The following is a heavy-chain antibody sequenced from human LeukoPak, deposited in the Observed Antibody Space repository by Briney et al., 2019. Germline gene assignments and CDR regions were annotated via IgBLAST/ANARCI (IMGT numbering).Heavy chain of an antibody. Sequence: PGGSLRLSCAASGFTLSSYWMHWVRQAPGKGLVWVSRIKSDGRTNYADSVKGRFTISRDNAKNTVSLQMNSLRAEDTDVYYCARAPSDIGGYYPEYFRHWGQGTLVIVSS. V-gene: IGHV3-74*01. J-gene: IGHJ1*01. CDR3: ARAPSDIGGYYPEYFRH. D-gene: IGHD3-22*01. CDR1: GFTLSSYW. CDR2: IKSDGRT.